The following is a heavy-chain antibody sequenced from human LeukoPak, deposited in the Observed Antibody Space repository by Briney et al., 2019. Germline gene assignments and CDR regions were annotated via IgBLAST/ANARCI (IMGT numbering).Heavy chain of an antibody. J-gene: IGHJ3*01. Sequence: GGSLRLSCAASGLTFRNYALTWVRQAPGRGLEWVSSITGGGVGTSYADSVKGRFTVYRDNSKNTLYLQMNSLRAGDTAVYYCAKDPNGDYVGAFDPWGQGTLVTVSS. V-gene: IGHV3-23*01. CDR3: AKDPNGDYVGAFDP. CDR1: GLTFRNYA. D-gene: IGHD4-17*01. CDR2: ITGGGVGT.